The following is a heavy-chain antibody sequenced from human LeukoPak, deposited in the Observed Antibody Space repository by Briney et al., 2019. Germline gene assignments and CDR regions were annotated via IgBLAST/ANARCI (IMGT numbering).Heavy chain of an antibody. J-gene: IGHJ4*02. CDR3: ARDIAYSSGRYYFDY. Sequence: GGSLRLSCAASGFTFSSYSMNWVRQAPGKGLEWVSSISSSSSYIYYADSVKGRFTISRDNAKNSLYLQMNSLRAEDTAVYYCARDIAYSSGRYYFDYWGQGTLVTVSS. D-gene: IGHD6-19*01. CDR1: GFTFSSYS. V-gene: IGHV3-21*01. CDR2: ISSSSSYI.